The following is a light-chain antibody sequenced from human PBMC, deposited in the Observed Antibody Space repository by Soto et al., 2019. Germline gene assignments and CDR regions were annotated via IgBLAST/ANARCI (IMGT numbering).Light chain of an antibody. J-gene: IGKJ1*01. CDR2: DAS. V-gene: IGKV1-5*01. CDR1: QSISSW. Sequence: DIQMTQFPSTLSASVVDRVTITCRASQSISSWLAWYQQKPGKAPTLLIYDASSLESGVPARFSGSGSGTEFTLPISSLQPDDFATYYGQQYNSYSTFGQGTKV. CDR3: QQYNSYST.